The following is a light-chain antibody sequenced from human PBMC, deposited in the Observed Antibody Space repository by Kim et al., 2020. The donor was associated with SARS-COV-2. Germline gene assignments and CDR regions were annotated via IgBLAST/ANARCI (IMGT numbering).Light chain of an antibody. CDR2: DVN. V-gene: IGLV2-14*03. Sequence: QCALTQPASVSGSPGQSITISCTGTSSDVGGYSYVSWYQQHPGKAPKLMIYDVNKRPSGVSNRFSGSKSGNTASLTISGLQAEDETDYFCSSYTSSSTWVFGGGTQLTVL. J-gene: IGLJ3*02. CDR3: SSYTSSSTWV. CDR1: SSDVGGYSY.